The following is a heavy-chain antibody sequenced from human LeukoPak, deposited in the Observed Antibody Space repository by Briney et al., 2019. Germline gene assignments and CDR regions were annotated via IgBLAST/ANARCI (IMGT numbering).Heavy chain of an antibody. Sequence: GASVKVSCKASGYTFTGYYMHWVRQAPGQGLEWMGWINPNSGGTNYAQKFQGRVTMTRNTSISTAYMELSSLRSEDTAVYYCARANDYGLGFDPWGQGTLVTVSS. CDR1: GYTFTGYY. CDR2: INPNSGGT. D-gene: IGHD4-17*01. CDR3: ARANDYGLGFDP. V-gene: IGHV1-2*02. J-gene: IGHJ5*02.